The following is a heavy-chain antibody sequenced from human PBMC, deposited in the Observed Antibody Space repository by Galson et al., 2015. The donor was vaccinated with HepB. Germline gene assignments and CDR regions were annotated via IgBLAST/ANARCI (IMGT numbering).Heavy chain of an antibody. CDR1: GGTFSSYA. CDR3: ARVSGTTRGYYYYCYMDV. V-gene: IGHV1-69*13. J-gene: IGHJ6*03. CDR2: IIPIFGTA. Sequence: SVKVSCKASGGTFSSYAISWVRQAPGQGLEWMGGIIPIFGTANYAQKFQGRVTITADESTSTAYMELSSLRSEDTAVYYCARVSGTTRGYYYYCYMDVWGKGTTVTVSS. D-gene: IGHD1-7*01.